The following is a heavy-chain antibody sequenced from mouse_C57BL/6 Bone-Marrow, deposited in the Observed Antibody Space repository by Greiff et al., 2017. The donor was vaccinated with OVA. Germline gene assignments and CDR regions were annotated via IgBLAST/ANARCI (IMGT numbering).Heavy chain of an antibody. CDR2: ISYDGSN. Sequence: EVKLMESGPGLVKPSQSLSLTCSVTGYSITSGYYWNWIRQFPGNKLEWMGYISYDGSNNYNPSLKNRISITRDTSKNQFFLKLNSVTTEDTATDYCAIYPRGFAYWGQGALVTVSA. V-gene: IGHV3-6*01. D-gene: IGHD2-1*01. CDR1: GYSITSGYY. CDR3: AIYPRGFAY. J-gene: IGHJ3*01.